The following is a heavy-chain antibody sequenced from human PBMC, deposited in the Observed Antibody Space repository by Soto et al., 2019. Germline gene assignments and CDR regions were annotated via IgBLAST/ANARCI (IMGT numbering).Heavy chain of an antibody. CDR2: IYYSGST. Sequence: PSETLSLTCTVSGGSISSGGYYWSWIRQHPGKGLEWIGYIYYSGSTYYNPSLKSRVTISVDTSKNQFSLKLSSVTAADTAVYYCARGYYGSGSYFFRADQYYYYGMDVWGQGTTVTVSS. V-gene: IGHV4-31*03. CDR1: GGSISSGGYY. J-gene: IGHJ6*02. D-gene: IGHD3-10*01. CDR3: ARGYYGSGSYFFRADQYYYYGMDV.